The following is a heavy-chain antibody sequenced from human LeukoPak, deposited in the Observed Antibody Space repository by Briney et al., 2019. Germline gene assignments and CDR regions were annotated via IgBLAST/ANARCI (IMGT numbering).Heavy chain of an antibody. CDR1: GGTFSSYA. CDR3: AKGIELWLTYFDH. Sequence: ASVKVSCKASGGTFSSYAISWVRQAPGQGLEWMGWINTYNANTNYAQKYQGRVTMTTDTSTSTAYMELRSLRSDDTAVYYCAKGIELWLTYFDHWGQGTLVTASS. V-gene: IGHV1-18*01. J-gene: IGHJ4*02. CDR2: INTYNANT. D-gene: IGHD5-18*01.